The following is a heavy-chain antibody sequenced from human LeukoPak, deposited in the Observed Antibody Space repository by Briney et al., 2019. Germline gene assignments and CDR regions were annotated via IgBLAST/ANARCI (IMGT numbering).Heavy chain of an antibody. J-gene: IGHJ4*02. Sequence: SETLSLTCTVSGGSISSSSYYWGWIRQPPGKGLEWIGTIHYSGSTYYNPSLRSRVTMSVDTSKNQLSLKLSSVTAADTAVYYCARGNSSGWYGGFDYWGQGILVTVSS. V-gene: IGHV4-39*07. CDR1: GGSISSSSYY. CDR3: ARGNSSGWYGGFDY. CDR2: IHYSGST. D-gene: IGHD6-19*01.